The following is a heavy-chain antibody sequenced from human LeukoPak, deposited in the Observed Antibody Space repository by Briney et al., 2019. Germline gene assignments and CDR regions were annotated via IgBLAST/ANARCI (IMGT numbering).Heavy chain of an antibody. Sequence: SVKVSCKASGYTFTSYDINWVRQATRQGLEWMGWMNPNSGNTGYAQKFQGRVTMTRNTSISTAYMELSSLRSEDTAVYYCARGQESSSWNDWFDPWGQGTLVTVSS. CDR1: GYTFTSYD. D-gene: IGHD6-13*01. CDR2: MNPNSGNT. V-gene: IGHV1-8*01. J-gene: IGHJ5*02. CDR3: ARGQESSSWNDWFDP.